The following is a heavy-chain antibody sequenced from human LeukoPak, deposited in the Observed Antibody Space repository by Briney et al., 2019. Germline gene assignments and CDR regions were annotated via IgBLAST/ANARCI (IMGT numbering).Heavy chain of an antibody. D-gene: IGHD3-16*01. CDR2: IYYSGST. V-gene: IGHV4-30-4*08. CDR3: ARGVMGDRNDYFDY. J-gene: IGHJ4*02. CDR1: GGSISSGDYY. Sequence: PSQTLSLTRTVSGGSISSGDYYWSWIRQPPGKGLEWIGYIYYSGSTYYNPSLKSRVTISVDTSKNQFSLKLSSVTAADTAVYYCARGVMGDRNDYFDYWGQGTLVTVPS.